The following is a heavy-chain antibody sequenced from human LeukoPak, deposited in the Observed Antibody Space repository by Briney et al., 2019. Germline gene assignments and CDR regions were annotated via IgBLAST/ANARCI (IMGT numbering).Heavy chain of an antibody. J-gene: IGHJ4*02. CDR2: ISGSGGST. Sequence: GGSLRLSCAASGFTFSSYAMSWVRQAPGKGLEWVSAISGSGGSTYYADSVKGRFTISRDNSKNTLCLQMNSLRAEDTAVYYCARAYDSSGYPPSYYFDYWGQGTLVTVSS. CDR1: GFTFSSYA. D-gene: IGHD3-22*01. V-gene: IGHV3-23*01. CDR3: ARAYDSSGYPPSYYFDY.